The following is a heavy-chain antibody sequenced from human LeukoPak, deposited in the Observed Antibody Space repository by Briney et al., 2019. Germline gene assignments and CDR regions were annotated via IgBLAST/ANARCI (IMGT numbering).Heavy chain of an antibody. CDR2: IYYSGST. Sequence: SETLSLTCTVSGGSITSSYWSWIRQPPGKGLEWIGYIYYSGSTNYNPSLKSRVTISLDTSKNQFSLKLSSVTAADTAVYYCARGVQLWLKGGYFDYWGQGTLVTVSS. CDR1: GGSITSSY. D-gene: IGHD5-18*01. V-gene: IGHV4-59*08. CDR3: ARGVQLWLKGGYFDY. J-gene: IGHJ4*02.